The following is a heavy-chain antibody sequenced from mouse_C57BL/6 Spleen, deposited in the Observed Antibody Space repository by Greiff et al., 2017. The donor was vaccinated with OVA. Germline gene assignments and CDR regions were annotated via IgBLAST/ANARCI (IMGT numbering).Heavy chain of an antibody. CDR2: IWSGGST. Sequence: QVQLQQSGPGLVQPSQSLSIPCTVSGFSLTSYGVHWVRQSPGKGLEWLGVIWSGGSTDYNASFMSRLSITKDNSKSQVFCKMNSLQADDTAIYCGAKDGNYQYYFDYWGQGTTLTVSS. J-gene: IGHJ2*01. CDR3: AKDGNYQYYFDY. V-gene: IGHV2-5*01. D-gene: IGHD2-1*01. CDR1: GFSLTSYG.